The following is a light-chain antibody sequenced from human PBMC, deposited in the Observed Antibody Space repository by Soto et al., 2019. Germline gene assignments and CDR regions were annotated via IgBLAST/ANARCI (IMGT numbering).Light chain of an antibody. Sequence: QSALTQPASVSGSPGQSITISCTGTSSDFGGYNFVSWYQHRPGKAPKLMIYAVSNRPSGVSNRFSGSKSGNTASLTISGLQEEDEAYYYCCSDTSYSPYVFGTGTKVTVL. CDR3: CSDTSYSPYV. J-gene: IGLJ1*01. V-gene: IGLV2-14*01. CDR2: AVS. CDR1: SSDFGGYNF.